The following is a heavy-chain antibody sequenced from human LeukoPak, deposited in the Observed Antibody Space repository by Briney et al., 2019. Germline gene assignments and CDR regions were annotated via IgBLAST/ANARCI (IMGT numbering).Heavy chain of an antibody. CDR1: GFTFSSYG. CDR2: ISYDGSNK. V-gene: IGHV3-30*03. D-gene: IGHD3-22*01. CDR3: ARENYYDSSGRPLAFDY. J-gene: IGHJ4*02. Sequence: GGSLRLSCAASGFTFSSYGMHWVRQAPGKGLEWVAVISYDGSNKYYADSVKGRFTISRDNSKNTLYLQMNSLRAEDTAVYYCARENYYDSSGRPLAFDYWGQGTLVTVSS.